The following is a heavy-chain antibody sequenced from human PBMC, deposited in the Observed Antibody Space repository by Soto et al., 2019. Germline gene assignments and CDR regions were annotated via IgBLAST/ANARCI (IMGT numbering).Heavy chain of an antibody. CDR2: ISSSSSYI. CDR1: GFTFSSYS. Sequence: GALRLSCAASGFTFSSYSMNWVRQAPGKGLEWVSSISSSSSYIYYADSVKGRFTISRDNAKNSLYLQMNSLRAEDTAVYYCARGLEQYYFDYWGQGTQVTVSS. J-gene: IGHJ4*02. V-gene: IGHV3-21*01. D-gene: IGHD4-4*01. CDR3: ARGLEQYYFDY.